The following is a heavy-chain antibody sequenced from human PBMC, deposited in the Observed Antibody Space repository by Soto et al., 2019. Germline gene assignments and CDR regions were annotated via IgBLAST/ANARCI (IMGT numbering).Heavy chain of an antibody. J-gene: IGHJ6*02. V-gene: IGHV4-30-2*01. CDR1: GGSISSGGYS. CDR2: IYHSGST. CDR3: ARVILGYCSGGSCYGDYYGMDV. Sequence: SETLSLTCAVSGGSISSGGYSWSWIRQPPGKGLEWIAYIYHSGSTYYNPSLKSRVTISVDRSKNQFSLKLSSVIAADTAVYYCARVILGYCSGGSCYGDYYGMDVWGQGTTVTVSS. D-gene: IGHD2-15*01.